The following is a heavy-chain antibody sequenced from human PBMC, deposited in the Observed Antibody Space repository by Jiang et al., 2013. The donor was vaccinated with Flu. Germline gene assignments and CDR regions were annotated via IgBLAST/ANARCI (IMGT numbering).Heavy chain of an antibody. Sequence: KSRVTISVDTSKNQFSLKLSSVTAADTAVYYCAGLSKTYYYDSSGYYYFDYWGQGTLVTVSS. D-gene: IGHD3-22*01. V-gene: IGHV4-39*01. CDR3: AGLSKTYYYDSSGYYYFDY. J-gene: IGHJ4*02.